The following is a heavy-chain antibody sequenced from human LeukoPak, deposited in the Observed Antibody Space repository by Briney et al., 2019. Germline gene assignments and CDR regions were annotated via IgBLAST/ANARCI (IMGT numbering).Heavy chain of an antibody. Sequence: GGSLRLSCAASGFTFSSYAMSWVRQAPGKGLEWVSAISGSGGSTYYADSVKGRFTISRDNSKNTLYLQMNSLRAEDTAVYYFAKALYYAVCSGSVGFDRWGPATLVSVSS. CDR1: GFTFSSYA. D-gene: IGHD3-3*01. V-gene: IGHV3-23*01. J-gene: IGHJ5*02. CDR2: ISGSGGST. CDR3: AKALYYAVCSGSVGFDR.